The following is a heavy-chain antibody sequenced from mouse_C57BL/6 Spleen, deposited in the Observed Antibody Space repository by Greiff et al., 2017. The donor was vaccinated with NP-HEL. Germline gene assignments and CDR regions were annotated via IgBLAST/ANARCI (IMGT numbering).Heavy chain of an antibody. CDR1: GYTFTSYW. CDR3: ARSGSSYPWYFEV. J-gene: IGHJ1*03. Sequence: QVQLQQPGAELVRPGSSVKLSCKASGYTFTSYWMHWVKQRPIQGLEWIGNIDPSDSETHYNQKFKDKATLTVDKSSSTAYMQLSSLTSEDSAVYYCARSGSSYPWYFEVWGTGTTVTVSS. V-gene: IGHV1-52*01. CDR2: IDPSDSET. D-gene: IGHD1-1*01.